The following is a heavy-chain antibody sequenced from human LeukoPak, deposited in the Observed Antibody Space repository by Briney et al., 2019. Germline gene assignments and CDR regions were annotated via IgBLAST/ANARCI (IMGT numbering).Heavy chain of an antibody. V-gene: IGHV4-34*01. CDR1: LGSFSCSY. J-gene: IGHJ5*02. CDR3: ARHAVEAASRWFDP. CDR2: LKHSGST. D-gene: IGHD2-15*01. Sequence: DPTESLLLTCSIHLGSFSCSYCGWVRQPPTKVLEWIGELKHSGSTNYNPSLKRRVTISVDTSKNQFSLKLSSVTAADTAVYYCARHAVEAASRWFDPWGQGTLVTVSS.